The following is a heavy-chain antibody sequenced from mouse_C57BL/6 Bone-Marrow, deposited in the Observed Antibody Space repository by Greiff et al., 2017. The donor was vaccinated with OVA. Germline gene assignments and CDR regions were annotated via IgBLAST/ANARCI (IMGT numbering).Heavy chain of an antibody. Sequence: EVQLQQSGPELVKPGASVKISCKASGYTFTDYYMNWVKQSPGKSLEWIGDINPNNGGTSYNQKFKGKATLTVDTSSSTAYMELRSLTSEDSAVYYCANYYGSYWYFDVWGTGTTVTVSS. J-gene: IGHJ1*03. V-gene: IGHV1-26*01. CDR2: INPNNGGT. CDR1: GYTFTDYY. D-gene: IGHD1-1*01. CDR3: ANYYGSYWYFDV.